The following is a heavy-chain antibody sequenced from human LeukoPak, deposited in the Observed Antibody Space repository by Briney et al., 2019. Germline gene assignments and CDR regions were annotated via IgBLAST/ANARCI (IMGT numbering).Heavy chain of an antibody. J-gene: IGHJ6*02. CDR3: ATDSDDFWSGSAYYYGMDV. V-gene: IGHV3-23*01. D-gene: IGHD3-3*01. Sequence: GWSLRLSCVGSGFTFSSCAMIWVGQAPGRGREWVSGISGSGSSTYYADSVKGRFTISRDNSKNTLYLQMNSLRAEDTAVYYCATDSDDFWSGSAYYYGMDVWGQGTTVTVSS. CDR2: ISGSGSST. CDR1: GFTFSSCA.